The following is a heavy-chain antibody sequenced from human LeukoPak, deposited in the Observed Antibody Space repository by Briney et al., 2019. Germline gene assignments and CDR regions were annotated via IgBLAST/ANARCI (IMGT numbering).Heavy chain of an antibody. J-gene: IGHJ4*02. CDR1: GGSISSYY. V-gene: IGHV4-4*07. D-gene: IGHD3-10*01. CDR2: VYTSGST. CDR3: ARSKGYYYGSGSYYF. Sequence: SETLSLTCTVSGGSISSYYWSWIRQPAGKGLQWIGRVYTSGSTNYNPSLKSRVTISVDTSKNQFSLKLGSVTAADTAVYYCARSKGYYYGSGSYYFWGQGTLVTVSS.